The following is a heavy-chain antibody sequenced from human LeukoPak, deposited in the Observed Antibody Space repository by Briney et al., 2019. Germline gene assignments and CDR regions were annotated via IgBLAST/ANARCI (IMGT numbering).Heavy chain of an antibody. V-gene: IGHV3-66*02. CDR2: IYSGGST. CDR1: GFTVSSNY. CDR3: ANSPEDENDY. J-gene: IGHJ4*02. Sequence: GGSLRLSCAASGFTVSSNYMSWVRQAPGKGLEWVSVIYSGGSTYYADSVKGRFTISRDNSKNALYLDMNSLRPEDTAVYYCANSPEDENDYWGQGTLVTVSS. D-gene: IGHD2-15*01.